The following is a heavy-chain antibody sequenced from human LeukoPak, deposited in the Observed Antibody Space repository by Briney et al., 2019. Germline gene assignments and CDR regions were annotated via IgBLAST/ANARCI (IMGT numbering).Heavy chain of an antibody. CDR2: ISAYNGNT. CDR1: GYTFTSFG. CDR3: ARLRIAAAAPYGFDP. Sequence: ASVKVSCKASGYTFTSFGITWVRQAPGQGLEWMGWISAYNGNTNYAQKLQGRVTMTTDTSTSTAYMELRSLRSDDTAVYYCARLRIAAAAPYGFDPWGRGTLVTVSS. J-gene: IGHJ5*02. D-gene: IGHD6-13*01. V-gene: IGHV1-18*01.